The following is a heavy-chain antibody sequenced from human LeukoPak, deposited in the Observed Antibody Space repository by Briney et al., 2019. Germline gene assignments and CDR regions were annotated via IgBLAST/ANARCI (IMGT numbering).Heavy chain of an antibody. D-gene: IGHD2-2*01. CDR2: LSHSGSS. J-gene: IGHJ3*02. CDR1: GGSVSSYY. V-gene: IGHV4-59*02. Sequence: KPSETLSLTCTVSGGSVSSYYWSWIRRPPGRGLEWIAYLSHSGSSDSNPSLTSRVTTLVDTSKNQFSLKLTSVTAADTAVYYCARARYANAWYAFDIWGHGTMVTVSS. CDR3: ARARYANAWYAFDI.